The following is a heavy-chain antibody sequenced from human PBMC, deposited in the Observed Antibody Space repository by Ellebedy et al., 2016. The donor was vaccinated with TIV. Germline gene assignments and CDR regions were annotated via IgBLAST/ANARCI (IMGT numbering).Heavy chain of an antibody. J-gene: IGHJ5*02. V-gene: IGHV4-38-2*02. Sequence: SETLSLTXTVSGYSISGGYYWGWIRQAPGKGLEWIGNVFYSGDTSYNPSLKSRVSISVDTSKNQFSLKLSSVTTADTAVYYCARGHDYVWRSYGASRWFDPWGQGTLVTVSP. CDR3: ARGHDYVWRSYGASRWFDP. CDR1: GYSISGGYY. D-gene: IGHD3-16*01. CDR2: VFYSGDT.